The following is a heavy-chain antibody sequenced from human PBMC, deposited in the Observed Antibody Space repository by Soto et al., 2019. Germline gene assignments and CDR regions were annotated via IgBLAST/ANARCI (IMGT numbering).Heavy chain of an antibody. V-gene: IGHV3-23*01. CDR3: ARVYYYGSGSYYRFDY. Sequence: SGGSLRLSCAASGFTFRSYAMSWVRQAPGMGLEWVSGISGSGGSTYYADSVKGRFTSSRDNSKNTLYLQMNSLRAEDTAIYYCARVYYYGSGSYYRFDYWGQGTLVTVSS. CDR2: ISGSGGST. J-gene: IGHJ4*02. CDR1: GFTFRSYA. D-gene: IGHD3-10*01.